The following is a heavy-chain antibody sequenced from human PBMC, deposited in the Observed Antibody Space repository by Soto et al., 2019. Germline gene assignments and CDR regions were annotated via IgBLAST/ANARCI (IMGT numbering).Heavy chain of an antibody. CDR3: ARGRYYYDSSGYSSFGRYYFDY. V-gene: IGHV4-34*01. CDR1: GGSFSGYY. CDR2: INHSGST. D-gene: IGHD3-22*01. Sequence: QVQLQQWGAGLLKPSETLSLTCAVYGGSFSGYYWSWIRQPPGKGLEWIGEINHSGSTNYNPSLKSRVTISVYTSKNQFPLKLSSVTAADTAVYYCARGRYYYDSSGYSSFGRYYFDYWGQGTLVTVSS. J-gene: IGHJ4*02.